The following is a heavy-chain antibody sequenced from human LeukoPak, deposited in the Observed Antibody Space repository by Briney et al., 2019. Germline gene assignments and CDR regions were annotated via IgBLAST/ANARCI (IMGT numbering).Heavy chain of an antibody. D-gene: IGHD6-13*01. Sequence: SETLSLTCAVYGGSFSAYYWSWIRQPPGEGLEWIGDINQSGRTNYNPSLKSRVIISVDTSKNQFSLTLLSVTAADTAVYYCASSDPFSSTWNPANSFDYWDQGTLVTVSS. CDR2: INQSGRT. J-gene: IGHJ4*02. V-gene: IGHV4-34*01. CDR1: GGSFSAYY. CDR3: ASSDPFSSTWNPANSFDY.